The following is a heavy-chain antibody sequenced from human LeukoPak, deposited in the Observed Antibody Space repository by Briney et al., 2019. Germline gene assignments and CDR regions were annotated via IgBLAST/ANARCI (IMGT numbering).Heavy chain of an antibody. Sequence: GGSLRLSCAASGFTFSAYAMHWVRQAPGKGLQWLAVISYDGSNNHYADSVKGRFTISRDNSKNTLYLQMNSLRAEDTAVYYCSRDYSGSGSYYSPFDYWGQGTLVTVSS. V-gene: IGHV3-30*04. CDR3: SRDYSGSGSYYSPFDY. CDR2: ISYDGSNN. D-gene: IGHD3-10*01. J-gene: IGHJ4*02. CDR1: GFTFSAYA.